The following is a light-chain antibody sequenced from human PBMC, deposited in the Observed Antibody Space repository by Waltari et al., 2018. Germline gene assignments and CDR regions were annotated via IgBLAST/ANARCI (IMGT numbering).Light chain of an antibody. CDR2: DAS. CDR3: QQYNQWPRT. CDR1: QSVSSK. Sequence: EIVMTQSPATLSVSPWESATLSCRARQSVSSKLAWYQQIPGQAPRLLIYDASTRATAIPARFTAGGSGTEFTLSISSLQSEDFAVYYCQQYNQWPRTFGQGTKVEIK. J-gene: IGKJ1*01. V-gene: IGKV3-15*01.